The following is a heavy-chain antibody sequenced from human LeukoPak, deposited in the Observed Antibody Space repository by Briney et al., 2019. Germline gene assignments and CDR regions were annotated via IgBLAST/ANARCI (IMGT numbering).Heavy chain of an antibody. D-gene: IGHD6-13*01. Sequence: SETLSLTCAVYGGSFSGYYWSWIRQPPGKGLEWIGEINHSGSTNYNPSLKSRVTISVDTSKNQFSLKLTSATAADTAVYYCARAGRGSQQPYLVDYWGQGTLVTVS. V-gene: IGHV4-34*01. CDR3: ARAGRGSQQPYLVDY. CDR1: GGSFSGYY. J-gene: IGHJ4*02. CDR2: INHSGST.